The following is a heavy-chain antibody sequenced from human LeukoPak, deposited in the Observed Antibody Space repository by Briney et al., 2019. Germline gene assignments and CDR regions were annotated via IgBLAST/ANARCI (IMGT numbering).Heavy chain of an antibody. CDR1: GFTFSSYA. Sequence: GGSLRLSCAASGFTFSSYAMAWVRQSPGKGLEWVSCITGDGEHTYHTDSVKGRFTISRDNSKNTLYVQMNSLRAEDTAVYYCAKGTLGSCSGGSCYPLDYWGQGTLVTVSS. V-gene: IGHV3-23*01. CDR3: AKGTLGSCSGGSCYPLDY. CDR2: ITGDGEHT. J-gene: IGHJ4*02. D-gene: IGHD2-15*01.